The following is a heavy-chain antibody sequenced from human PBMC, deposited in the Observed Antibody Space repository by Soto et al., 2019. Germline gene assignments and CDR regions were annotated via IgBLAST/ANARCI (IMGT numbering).Heavy chain of an antibody. CDR3: AREGVGGYYGSGRLNWFDP. CDR2: IIPIFGTA. V-gene: IGHV1-69*06. D-gene: IGHD3-10*01. Sequence: QVQLVQSGAEVKKPGSSVKVSCKASGGTFSSYAISWVRQAPGQGLEWMGGIIPIFGTANYAQKFQGRVTITADKSTSTAYMELSSLRSEDTALYYCAREGVGGYYGSGRLNWFDPWGQGTLVTVSS. J-gene: IGHJ5*02. CDR1: GGTFSSYA.